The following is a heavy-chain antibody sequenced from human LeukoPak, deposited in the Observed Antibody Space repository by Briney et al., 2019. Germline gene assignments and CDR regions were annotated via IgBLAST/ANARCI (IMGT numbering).Heavy chain of an antibody. J-gene: IGHJ3*02. D-gene: IGHD6-13*01. CDR2: ISAYNGNT. Sequence: GASVKVSCKASGYTFTSYGISWVRQAPGQGLEWMGWISAYNGNTNYAQKLQGRVTMTTDTSTSTAYMEPRSLRSDDMAVYYCARDRVLFEQQLGAFDIWGQGTMVTVSS. V-gene: IGHV1-18*03. CDR1: GYTFTSYG. CDR3: ARDRVLFEQQLGAFDI.